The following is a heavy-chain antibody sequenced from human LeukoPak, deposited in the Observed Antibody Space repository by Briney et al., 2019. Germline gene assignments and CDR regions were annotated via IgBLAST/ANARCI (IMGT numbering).Heavy chain of an antibody. V-gene: IGHV4-4*07. D-gene: IGHD2-2*01. CDR3: ARQPRGCSSTSCYHFDY. CDR2: IFTGGFI. J-gene: IGHJ4*02. CDR1: GDSISRYY. Sequence: SETLSLTCSVSGDSISRYYWNWIRQPAGRGLEWIGRIFTGGFINYNPSLSSRVTVSLDTSKNQVSLKLTSVTAADTAVYYCARQPRGCSSTSCYHFDYWGQGTLVTVSS.